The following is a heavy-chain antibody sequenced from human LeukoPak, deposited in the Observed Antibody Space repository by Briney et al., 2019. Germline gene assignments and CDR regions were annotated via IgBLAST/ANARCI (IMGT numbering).Heavy chain of an antibody. V-gene: IGHV4-4*07. CDR1: GGSISSYY. CDR3: ARDALHYFDTSGYFSDF. CDR2: IYTSGST. Sequence: SETLSLTCTVSGGSISSYYWGWIRQPAGKGLEWIGRIYTSGSTNYNPSLKSRVNMSVDTSKNQFSLRLNSVTAADTAVYYCARDALHYFDTSGYFSDFWGQGTLVTVSS. J-gene: IGHJ4*02. D-gene: IGHD3-22*01.